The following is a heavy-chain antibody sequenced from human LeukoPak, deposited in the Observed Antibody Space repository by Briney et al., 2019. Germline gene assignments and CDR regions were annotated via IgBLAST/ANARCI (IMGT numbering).Heavy chain of an antibody. Sequence: GGSLRLSCAASGFTFSIYGFHWVRQAPGKGMEWVAFIRSDGSNRYFADPVNGRFTISRDNAENTLYLQMNSLRADDTAVYYCARDFMYNTNCVGCWGQGTLVTVSS. CDR2: IRSDGSNR. CDR3: ARDFMYNTNCVGC. V-gene: IGHV3-30*02. J-gene: IGHJ4*02. CDR1: GFTFSIYG. D-gene: IGHD2-2*01.